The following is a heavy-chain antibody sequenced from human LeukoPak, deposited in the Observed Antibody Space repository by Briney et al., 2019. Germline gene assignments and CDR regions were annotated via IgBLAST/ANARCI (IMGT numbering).Heavy chain of an antibody. CDR2: ISYDGSIK. CDR1: GFTFSNYD. J-gene: IGHJ3*02. Sequence: GGSPRLSCSASGFTFSNYDMHWVRQAPGKGLEWVAVISYDGSIKKYADSVRGRFTISRDNSKKTLYLQMNSLRAEDTAVYYCAKSSSGFDYSGDAFDIWGQGTMVTVSS. CDR3: AKSSSGFDYSGDAFDI. D-gene: IGHD5-12*01. V-gene: IGHV3-30*18.